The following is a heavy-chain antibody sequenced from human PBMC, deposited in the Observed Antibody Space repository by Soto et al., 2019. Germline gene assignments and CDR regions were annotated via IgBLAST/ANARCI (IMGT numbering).Heavy chain of an antibody. V-gene: IGHV4-30-2*01. D-gene: IGHD3-22*01. CDR2: IYQSGST. J-gene: IGHJ3*02. CDR1: GGSLSSSAYS. CDR3: ARELLYYDSDGYSWDDAFDI. Sequence: QLQLQESGSSLVKPSQTLSLTCTVSGGSLSSSAYSWSWIRQTPGKGLEWVGFIYQSGSTYYNPSLKSRVTLSLDRTKNQISLKLTSVTAADTAVYYCARELLYYDSDGYSWDDAFDIWGQGTMVTVSP.